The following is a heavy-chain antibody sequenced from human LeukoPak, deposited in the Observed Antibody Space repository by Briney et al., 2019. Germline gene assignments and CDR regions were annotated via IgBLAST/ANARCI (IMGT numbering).Heavy chain of an antibody. CDR2: INHSGST. V-gene: IGHV4-34*01. CDR3: ATKSGVATMADAFDI. Sequence: PSETLSLTCAVYGGSFSGYSWTWIRQPPGKGLELIGEINHSGSTNYNPSLKSRVTISEDTSKNQFSLQLSSVTAVDTAVYYCATKSGVATMADAFDIWGQGTMVTVSS. J-gene: IGHJ3*02. CDR1: GGSFSGYS. D-gene: IGHD5-12*01.